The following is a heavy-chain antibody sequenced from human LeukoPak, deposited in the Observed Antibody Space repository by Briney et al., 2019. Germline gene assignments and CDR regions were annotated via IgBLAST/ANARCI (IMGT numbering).Heavy chain of an antibody. CDR1: GVTFSSCV. CDR3: ASSIRRLVYFDY. CDR2: ISSSSSTI. D-gene: IGHD2-21*01. Sequence: GGSLTCSCRAEGVTFSSCVVIGGRHVLRKELEWFSYISSSSSTIYYADSVKGRFTISRDNAKNSLYLQMNSLRAEDTAVYYCASSIRRLVYFDYWGQGTLVTVSS. J-gene: IGHJ4*02. V-gene: IGHV3-48*04.